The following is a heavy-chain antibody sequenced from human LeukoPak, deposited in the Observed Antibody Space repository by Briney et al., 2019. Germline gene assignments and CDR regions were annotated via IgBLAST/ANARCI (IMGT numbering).Heavy chain of an antibody. CDR3: AKDRGDYGDNWFDP. CDR2: IHPNTGGT. Sequence: ASVKVSCKASGYTFTGSYIHWVRQAPGQGLEWMGWIHPNTGGTNYAQKFQGRVTMTRDTSISTAYMDLTKLRSDDTAVYFCAKDRGDYGDNWFDPWGQGTLVTVSS. D-gene: IGHD4-17*01. J-gene: IGHJ5*02. V-gene: IGHV1-2*02. CDR1: GYTFTGSY.